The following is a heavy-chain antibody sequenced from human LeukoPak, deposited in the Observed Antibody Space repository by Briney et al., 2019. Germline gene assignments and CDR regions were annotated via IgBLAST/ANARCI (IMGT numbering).Heavy chain of an antibody. J-gene: IGHJ4*02. CDR3: ASGSWLSPLDY. CDR2: IYYSGST. Sequence: PSETLSLTCTVSGGSISSYYWSWIRQPPGKGLEWIGYIYYSGSTNYNPSLKSRVTISVDTSKNQFSLKLSSVTAADTAVYHCASGSWLSPLDYWGQGTLVTVSS. CDR1: GGSISSYY. V-gene: IGHV4-59*01. D-gene: IGHD5-24*01.